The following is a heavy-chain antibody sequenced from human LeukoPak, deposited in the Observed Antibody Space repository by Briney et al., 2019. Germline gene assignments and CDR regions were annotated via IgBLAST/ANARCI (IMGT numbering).Heavy chain of an antibody. V-gene: IGHV1-8*01. Sequence: ASVKVSCKASGYTFTSYDINWVRQAPGQGLEWMGWMNPNSGNTGYAQKFQGRVTMTRNTSISTAYMELSSLRSEDTAVYYCARDRIAAAGYDAFDIWGQGTMVTVSS. J-gene: IGHJ3*02. CDR2: MNPNSGNT. CDR3: ARDRIAAAGYDAFDI. CDR1: GYTFTSYD. D-gene: IGHD6-13*01.